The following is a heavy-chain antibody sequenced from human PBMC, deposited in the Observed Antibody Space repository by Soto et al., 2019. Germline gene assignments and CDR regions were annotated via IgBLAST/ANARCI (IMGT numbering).Heavy chain of an antibody. CDR1: GGSISSGGYY. D-gene: IGHD2-21*02. V-gene: IGHV4-61*08. J-gene: IGHJ4*02. CDR2: IYYSAST. Sequence: PSETLSLTCTVSGGSISSGGYYWSWIRQHPGTGLEWIGYIYYSASTNYSPSLKSRVTISVDTSKNQFSLNLSSVTAADTAVYYCARHLPYCGGDCYSLDYSGQGTLVTVSS. CDR3: ARHLPYCGGDCYSLDY.